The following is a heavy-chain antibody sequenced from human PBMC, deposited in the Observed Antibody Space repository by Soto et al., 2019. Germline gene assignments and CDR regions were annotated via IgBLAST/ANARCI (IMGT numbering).Heavy chain of an antibody. Sequence: SETLSLTCTVSGGSISSYYWSWIRQPAGKGLEWIGRIYTSGSTNYNPSLKSRVTMSVDTSKNQFSLKLSSVTAADTAVYYCARERVTYYDFWSGYYGDAFDIWGQVTMGT. V-gene: IGHV4-4*07. CDR1: GGSISSYY. D-gene: IGHD3-3*01. CDR3: ARERVTYYDFWSGYYGDAFDI. CDR2: IYTSGST. J-gene: IGHJ3*02.